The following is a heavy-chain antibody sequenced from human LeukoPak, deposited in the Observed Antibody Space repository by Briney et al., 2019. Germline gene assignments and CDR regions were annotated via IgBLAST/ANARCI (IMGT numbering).Heavy chain of an antibody. J-gene: IGHJ4*02. CDR3: ASDNDRTYYYGSGSYYNLYYFDY. V-gene: IGHV4-4*02. CDR1: GGSISSSNW. Sequence: SETLSLTCAVSGGSISSSNWWSWVRQPPGKGLEWIGEIYHSGSTNYKPSIKSRVTISVDKSKNQFSLKLSSVTAADTAVYYCASDNDRTYYYGSGSYYNLYYFDYWGQGTLVTVSS. CDR2: IYHSGST. D-gene: IGHD3-10*01.